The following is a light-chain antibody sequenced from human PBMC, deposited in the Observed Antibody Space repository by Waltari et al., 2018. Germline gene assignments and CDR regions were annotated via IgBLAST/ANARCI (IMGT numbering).Light chain of an antibody. CDR2: EVT. V-gene: IGLV2-23*02. CDR3: CSYAGDYSLV. Sequence: QDTGEAHKLIIYEVTKRPPGVSDRFSGAKSGNTASLTISGLQTEDEGDYYCCSYAGDYSLVFGEGTKLTVL. J-gene: IGLJ3*02.